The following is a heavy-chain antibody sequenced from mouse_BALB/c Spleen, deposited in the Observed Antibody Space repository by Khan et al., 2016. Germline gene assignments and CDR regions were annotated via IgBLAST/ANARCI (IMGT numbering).Heavy chain of an antibody. CDR1: GYSITSDYA. J-gene: IGHJ3*01. D-gene: IGHD1-1*01. V-gene: IGHV3-2*02. Sequence: VQLQQSGPGLVRPSQSLSLTCTVTGYSITSDYAWNWIRQFPGKKLEWMGYISYSGTTSYNPSLKSRVSITRDTSKNQFFLQLTSVTTEDTATYYCTTRHYYGSSSFAYWGQGTLVTVSA. CDR2: ISYSGTT. CDR3: TTRHYYGSSSFAY.